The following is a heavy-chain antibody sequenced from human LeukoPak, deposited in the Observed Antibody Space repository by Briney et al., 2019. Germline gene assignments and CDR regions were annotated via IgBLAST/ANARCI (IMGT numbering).Heavy chain of an antibody. CDR1: GGTFSSYA. D-gene: IGHD1-26*01. J-gene: IGHJ6*03. CDR2: IIPMFGTA. Sequence: SVKVSCKASGGTFSSYAISWVRQAPGQGLEWMGGIIPMFGTANYAQKIQGRVTITADKSTSTAYMELGSLRSEDTAVYYCACQIEVGATHRGFYYYMDVWGKGTTVTVSS. V-gene: IGHV1-69*06. CDR3: ACQIEVGATHRGFYYYMDV.